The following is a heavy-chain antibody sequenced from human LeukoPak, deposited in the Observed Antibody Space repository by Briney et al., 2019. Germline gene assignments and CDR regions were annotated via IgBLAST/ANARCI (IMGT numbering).Heavy chain of an antibody. CDR3: ARQLDPDY. V-gene: IGHV3-11*04. J-gene: IGHJ4*02. CDR2: ISSSGSAL. Sequence: GGCLRLSRAASLFTFSDYYMSSIRQAPGRGVEWVSYISSSGSALYYAHSLSGGFTISRDNAKNSLYLQMSSLSAEDAAVYYCARQLDPDYWGQGTLVTVSS. CDR1: LFTFSDYY. D-gene: IGHD5-24*01.